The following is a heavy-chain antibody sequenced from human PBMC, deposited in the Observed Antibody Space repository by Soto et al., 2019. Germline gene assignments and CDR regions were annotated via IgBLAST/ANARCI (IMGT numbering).Heavy chain of an antibody. CDR1: GGSISSYY. J-gene: IGHJ5*02. D-gene: IGHD2-2*01. V-gene: IGHV4-4*07. Sequence: QVQLQESGPGLVKPSETLSLTCTVSGGSISSYYWSWIRQPAGKGLEWIGRIYTSGSTNYNPSLKSRVTMSVDTSKNQFSLKLSSVTAADTAVYYCARDAPIVVVPAATNWFDPWGQGTLVNVSS. CDR2: IYTSGST. CDR3: ARDAPIVVVPAATNWFDP.